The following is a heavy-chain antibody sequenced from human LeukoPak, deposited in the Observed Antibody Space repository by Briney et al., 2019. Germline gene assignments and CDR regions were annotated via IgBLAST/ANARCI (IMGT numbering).Heavy chain of an antibody. CDR3: ARDSLDITPLDY. J-gene: IGHJ4*02. CDR2: ISAYNGNT. V-gene: IGHV1-18*01. Sequence: ASVKVSCKASGYTFTSYGISWVRQAPGQGLEWMGWISAYNGNTNYAQKLQGRVTMTTDTSTSTAYMGLRSLRSDDTAVYYCARDSLDITPLDYWGQGTLVTVSS. D-gene: IGHD3-10*01. CDR1: GYTFTSYG.